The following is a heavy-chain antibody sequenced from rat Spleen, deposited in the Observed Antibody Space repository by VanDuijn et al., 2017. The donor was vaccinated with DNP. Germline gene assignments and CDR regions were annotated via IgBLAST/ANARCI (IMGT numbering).Heavy chain of an antibody. J-gene: IGHJ4*01. D-gene: IGHD1-1*01. CDR2: INKNSRTI. CDR1: GFNFNDYW. Sequence: EVKLVESGGGLVQPGRSLKLSCSASGFNFNDYWMGWVRQAPGKGLEWIGEINKNSRTIKYSPSLKDKFTISRDNARNTLYLQMNKLGSEDTAIYYCVREDKGVNAWGQGASVTVSS. CDR3: VREDKGVNA. V-gene: IGHV4-2*01.